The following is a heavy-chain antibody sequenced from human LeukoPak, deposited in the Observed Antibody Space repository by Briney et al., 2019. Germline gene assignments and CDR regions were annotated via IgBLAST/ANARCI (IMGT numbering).Heavy chain of an antibody. J-gene: IGHJ4*02. CDR3: ARGGYSSGYDY. V-gene: IGHV3-30*02. CDR1: GFTFSSYE. CDR2: IRYDGSNK. Sequence: GGSLRLSCAASGFTFSSYEMNWVRQAPGKGLEWVAFIRYDGSNKYYADSVKGRFTISRDNSKDTVYLQMNSLRAEDTAIYYCARGGYSSGYDYWGQGTLVTVYS. D-gene: IGHD5-18*01.